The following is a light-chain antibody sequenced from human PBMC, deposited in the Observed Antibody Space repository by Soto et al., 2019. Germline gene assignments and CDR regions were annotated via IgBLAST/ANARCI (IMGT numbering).Light chain of an antibody. CDR1: QSVSSSY. J-gene: IGKJ5*01. CDR2: DAS. V-gene: IGKV3D-20*02. CDR3: QQRSNWIT. Sequence: EIVLTQSPGTLFLSPGERATLSCRASQSVSSSYLAWYQQKPGQAPRLLIYDASYRATGIPARFSGSGSGTDFILTISSLEPEDFAIYYCQQRSNWITFGQGTRLEIK.